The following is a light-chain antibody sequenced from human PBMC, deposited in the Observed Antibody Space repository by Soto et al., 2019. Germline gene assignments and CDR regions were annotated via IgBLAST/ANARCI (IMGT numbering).Light chain of an antibody. CDR3: QQSYSIPYT. CDR2: TSS. J-gene: IGKJ2*01. CDR1: QSISNF. V-gene: IGKV1-39*01. Sequence: DIQMTQSPTSLSLSVGDRVIITCRASQSISNFLHGYQQKPGRAPKLLIYTSSSLESGITSRVSVSGSGTDFTLTMSSLQPEDFATSSSQQSYSIPYTFGQGIKLEVK.